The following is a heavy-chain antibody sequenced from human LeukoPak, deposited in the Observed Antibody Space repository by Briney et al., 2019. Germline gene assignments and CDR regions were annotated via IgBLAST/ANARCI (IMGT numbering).Heavy chain of an antibody. CDR1: GGSISPYY. D-gene: IGHD6-19*01. CDR3: ARDVGSGWFNY. Sequence: PETLSLTCTVSGGSISPYYCSWIRQPAGKGLEWIGRISTSGTTNYNPSLKSRLTMSIDTSKSQFSLKLSSVTAADTAVYYCARDVGSGWFNYWGQGTLVTVSS. CDR2: ISTSGTT. J-gene: IGHJ4*02. V-gene: IGHV4-4*07.